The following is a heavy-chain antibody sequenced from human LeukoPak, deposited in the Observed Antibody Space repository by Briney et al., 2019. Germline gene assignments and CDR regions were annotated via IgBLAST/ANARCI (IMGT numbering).Heavy chain of an antibody. CDR2: ISPDGINK. CDR1: GFTFGAFG. D-gene: IGHD1-1*01. Sequence: PGGSLRLSCAASGFTFGAFGMQWVRQAPGKGLEWVAFISPDGINKKYADSVKGRYTISRDNSEETLYLQVHDLRVEDTGVYICARDWKESHSPYYMDIWGRGTTVIVSS. CDR3: ARDWKESHSPYYMDI. J-gene: IGHJ6*03. V-gene: IGHV3-33*05.